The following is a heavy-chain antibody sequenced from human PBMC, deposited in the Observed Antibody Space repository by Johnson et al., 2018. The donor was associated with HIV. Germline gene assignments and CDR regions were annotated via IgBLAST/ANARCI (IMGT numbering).Heavy chain of an antibody. J-gene: IGHJ3*02. Sequence: QVQLVESGGGVVQPGRSLRLSCEGSGFTFSSFAIHWVRQAPGKGLEWVALISYDGSNKYYADSVKGRFTISRDNSKNTLYLQMNSLRAEDTAVYYCARAWSLGAFDIWGQGTMVTVSS. CDR2: ISYDGSNK. CDR1: GFTFSSFA. CDR3: ARAWSLGAFDI. V-gene: IGHV3-30*04. D-gene: IGHD2-15*01.